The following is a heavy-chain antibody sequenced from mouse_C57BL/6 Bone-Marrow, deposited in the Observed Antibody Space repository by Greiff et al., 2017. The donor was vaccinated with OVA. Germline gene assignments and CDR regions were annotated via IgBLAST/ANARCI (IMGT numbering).Heavy chain of an antibody. D-gene: IGHD1-1*01. CDR3: ARYKGYGSSYWYFDV. V-gene: IGHV3-8*01. CDR2: ISYSGST. Sequence: DVKLVESGPGLAKPSQTLSLTCSVTGYSITSDYWNWIRKFPGNKLEYMGYISYSGSTYYNPSLKSRISITRDTSKNQYYLQLNSVTTEDTATYYCARYKGYGSSYWYFDVWGTGTTVTVSS. J-gene: IGHJ1*03. CDR1: GYSITSDY.